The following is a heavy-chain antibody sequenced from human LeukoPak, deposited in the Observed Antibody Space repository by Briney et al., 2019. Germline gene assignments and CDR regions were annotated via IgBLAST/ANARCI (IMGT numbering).Heavy chain of an antibody. CDR2: IYYSGST. CDR3: ARVLRGYDILTGYDMRYFDP. V-gene: IGHV4-39*01. D-gene: IGHD3-9*01. CDR1: GDSTKSSGYY. J-gene: IGHJ5*02. Sequence: SETLSLTCTVSGDSTKSSGYYWGWIRQPPGKGLEWIGNIYYSGSTYYNPSLKSRVTISENMSTNQFSLRLRSVTAADTAVYYCARVLRGYDILTGYDMRYFDPWGQGTLVTVSS.